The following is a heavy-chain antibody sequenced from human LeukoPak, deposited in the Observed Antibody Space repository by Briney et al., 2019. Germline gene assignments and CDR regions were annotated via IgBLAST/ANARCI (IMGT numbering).Heavy chain of an antibody. J-gene: IGHJ4*02. D-gene: IGHD5-24*01. CDR1: GGSISSGGYY. Sequence: SETLSLTCTVSGGSISSGGYYWSWIRQHPGKGLEWIGYIYYSGSTYYNPSLKSRVTISVDTSKNQFSLKLSSVTAADTAEYYCASVRGREYYFDYWGQGTLVTVSS. V-gene: IGHV4-31*03. CDR3: ASVRGREYYFDY. CDR2: IYYSGST.